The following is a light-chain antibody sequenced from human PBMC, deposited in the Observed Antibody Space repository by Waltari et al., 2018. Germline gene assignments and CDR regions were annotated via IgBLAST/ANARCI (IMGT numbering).Light chain of an antibody. J-gene: IGKJ2*03. Sequence: DIVMTQSPDSLAVSLGERASINCKSSQNIFYSSNNKHYLAWYQQKPGQSPKLLIYWASTRESGVPARFSGSGSGTDFTLTISSLQAEDVAIYYCQQYYSTPYSFGQGTKLEI. CDR1: QNIFYSSNNKHY. CDR2: WAS. CDR3: QQYYSTPYS. V-gene: IGKV4-1*01.